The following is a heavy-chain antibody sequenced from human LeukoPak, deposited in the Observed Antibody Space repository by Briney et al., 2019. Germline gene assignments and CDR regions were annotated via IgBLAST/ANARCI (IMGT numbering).Heavy chain of an antibody. CDR1: EFTFSSYA. CDR2: ISDSGGST. D-gene: IGHD2-2*01. J-gene: IGHJ4*02. CDR3: AKDRRACSSSSCYYRFDY. Sequence: PGGSLRLSCAASEFTFSSYAMSWVRQAPEKGLEWVSAISDSGGSTYYADSVKGRFTVSRDNSKNTMYLQMNSLRAEDTAVYYCAKDRRACSSSSCYYRFDYWGQGTLVTVSS. V-gene: IGHV3-23*01.